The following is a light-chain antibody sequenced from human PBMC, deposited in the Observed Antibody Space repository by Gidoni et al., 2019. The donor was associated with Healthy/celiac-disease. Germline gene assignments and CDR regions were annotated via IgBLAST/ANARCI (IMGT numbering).Light chain of an antibody. CDR1: SSNIGSNS. Sequence: QSVLTQPPSASGTPGQRVTISCSGSSSNIGSNSVYWYQQLPGTAPKLLIYRNNQRPSGVPDRFSGSKSGTSASLAISGLRSEDEADYYCAACDDSLSGPVFGGGTKLTV. J-gene: IGLJ2*01. V-gene: IGLV1-47*01. CDR2: RNN. CDR3: AACDDSLSGPV.